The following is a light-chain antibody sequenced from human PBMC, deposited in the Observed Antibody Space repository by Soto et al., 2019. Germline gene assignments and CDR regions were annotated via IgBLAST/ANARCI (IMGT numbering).Light chain of an antibody. CDR2: GAS. V-gene: IGKV3-20*01. CDR1: QSVSSSY. CDR3: QQYGSSPGT. Sequence: EIVLTQSPGTLSLSPGERATLSCRASQSVSSSYLAWYQPKPGQAPRLLIYGASSRATGIPDRFSGSGSGTDFTLTISRLEPEDFALYYCQQYGSSPGTFGQGTKVEIK. J-gene: IGKJ1*01.